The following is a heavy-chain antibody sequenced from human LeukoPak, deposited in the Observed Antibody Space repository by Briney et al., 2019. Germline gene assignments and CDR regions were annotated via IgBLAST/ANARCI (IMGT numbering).Heavy chain of an antibody. CDR3: ATYSTLNARVFQQ. CDR1: GFIFSNYW. CDR2: IKYDGSET. Sequence: GGSLRLSCEASGFIFSNYWMSWVRQAPGEGLEWVANIKYDGSETYYVDSVKGRFTISRDNGKNSLYVQMNSLSVEDTAVYYCATYSTLNARVFQQWGQGTLVIVPS. V-gene: IGHV3-7*01. D-gene: IGHD2/OR15-2a*01. J-gene: IGHJ1*01.